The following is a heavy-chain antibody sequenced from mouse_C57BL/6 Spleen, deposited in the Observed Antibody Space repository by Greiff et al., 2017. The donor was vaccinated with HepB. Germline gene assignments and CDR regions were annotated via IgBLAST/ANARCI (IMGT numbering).Heavy chain of an antibody. CDR2: ISSGGSYT. CDR1: GFTFSSYG. CDR3: ARHGSPHMDY. Sequence: EVKLMESGGDLVKPGGSLKLSCAASGFTFSSYGMSWVRQTPDKRLEWVATISSGGSYTYYPDSVKGRLTISRDNAKNTLYLQMSSLKSEDTAMYYCARHGSPHMDYWGQGTSVTVSS. V-gene: IGHV5-6*01. J-gene: IGHJ4*01.